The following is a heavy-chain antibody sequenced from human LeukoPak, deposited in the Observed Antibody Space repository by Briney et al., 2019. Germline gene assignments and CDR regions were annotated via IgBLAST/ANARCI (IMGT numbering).Heavy chain of an antibody. CDR2: IYYSGST. Sequence: SETLSLTCAVYGESFSGYYWSWIRQPPGKGLEWIGYIYYSGSTNYNPSLKSRVTISVDTSKNQFSLKLSSVTAANTAVYYCARQPTYYDFWSGPADYYYGMDVWGQGTTVTVSS. D-gene: IGHD3-3*01. CDR1: GESFSGYY. V-gene: IGHV4-59*01. CDR3: ARQPTYYDFWSGPADYYYGMDV. J-gene: IGHJ6*02.